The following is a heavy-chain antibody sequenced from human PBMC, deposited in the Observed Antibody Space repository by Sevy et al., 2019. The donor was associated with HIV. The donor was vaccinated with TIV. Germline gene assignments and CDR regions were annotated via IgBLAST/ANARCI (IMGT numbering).Heavy chain of an antibody. CDR2: IWYDGSNK. V-gene: IGHV3-33*01. CDR3: AGDSPVRLLLVSAFDI. Sequence: GGSLRLSCAASGFTFSSYGMHWVRQAPGKGLEWVAVIWYDGSNKYYADSVKGRFTISRDDSKNTLYLQMNSLRAEDTAVYYCAGDSPVRLLLVSAFDIWGQGTMVTVSS. D-gene: IGHD3-9*01. J-gene: IGHJ3*02. CDR1: GFTFSSYG.